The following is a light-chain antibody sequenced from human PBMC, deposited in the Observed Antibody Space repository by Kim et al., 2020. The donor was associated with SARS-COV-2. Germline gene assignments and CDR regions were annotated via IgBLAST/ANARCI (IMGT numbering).Light chain of an antibody. CDR2: DAA. CDR1: HDISNH. J-gene: IGKJ3*01. V-gene: IGKV1-33*01. CDR3: QQYDSLPFA. Sequence: AAVGDRVSITGQASHDISNHLNWFQQKTGKAPKLLIHDAATLKAGDPSRFSGSGSGTDFSLNISDLQPEDFATYYCQQYDSLPFAFGPGTKVDIK.